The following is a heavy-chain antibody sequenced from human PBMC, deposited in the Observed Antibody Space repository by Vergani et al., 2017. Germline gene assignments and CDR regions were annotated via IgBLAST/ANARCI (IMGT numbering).Heavy chain of an antibody. CDR1: GGPITSISHS. D-gene: IGHD2-15*01. Sequence: QVQLQESGPGLVKPSQTLSLTCTVSGGPITSISHSWPWIRQPPGKGLEWIGRIYNIGSTHYNPALKSRVTISVDTSKNHFSLKLSSVTAADTAVYYCARGRGYCSGGSCYGDYWGQGTLVIVSS. CDR3: ARGRGYCSGGSCYGDY. CDR2: IYNIGST. J-gene: IGHJ4*02. V-gene: IGHV4-61*02.